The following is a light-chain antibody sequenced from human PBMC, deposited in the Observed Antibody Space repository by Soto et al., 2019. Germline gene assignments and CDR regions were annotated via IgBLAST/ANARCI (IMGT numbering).Light chain of an antibody. CDR3: QQYNDWFSIT. V-gene: IGKV3-15*01. J-gene: IGKJ5*01. CDR2: DTS. CDR1: QSVSSK. Sequence: EIVMTQSPATLSVSPGERAALSCGASQSVSSKLAWYRQRPGQAPRLVIYDTSTRATGVPARFSGSGSGTEFTLTISSLQSEDFGVYYCQQYNDWFSITFGQGTRLE.